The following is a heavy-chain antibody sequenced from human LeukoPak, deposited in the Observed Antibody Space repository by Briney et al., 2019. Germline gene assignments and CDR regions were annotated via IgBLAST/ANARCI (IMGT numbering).Heavy chain of an antibody. Sequence: ASVKVSCKASGYTFTSYGISWVRQAPGQGLEWMGWISAYNGNTNYAQRLQGRVTMTTDTSTSTAYMELRSLRSGDTAVYYCARDPHIVVVPAAIRGWFDPWGQGTLVTVSS. CDR1: GYTFTSYG. CDR2: ISAYNGNT. D-gene: IGHD2-2*02. V-gene: IGHV1-18*01. J-gene: IGHJ5*02. CDR3: ARDPHIVVVPAAIRGWFDP.